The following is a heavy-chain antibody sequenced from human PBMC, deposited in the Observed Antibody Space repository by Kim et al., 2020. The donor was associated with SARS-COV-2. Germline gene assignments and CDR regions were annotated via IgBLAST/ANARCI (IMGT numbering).Heavy chain of an antibody. Sequence: GGSLRLSCAASGFTFDDYAMHWVRQAPGKGLEWVSGISWNGGSIGYADSVKGRFTISRDNAKNSLYLQMNSLRAEDTALYYCAKIRWDFTDYGMDVGGKGPTVTVSS. J-gene: IGHJ6*04. CDR2: ISWNGGSI. V-gene: IGHV3-9*01. D-gene: IGHD2-8*02. CDR1: GFTFDDYA. CDR3: AKIRWDFTDYGMDV.